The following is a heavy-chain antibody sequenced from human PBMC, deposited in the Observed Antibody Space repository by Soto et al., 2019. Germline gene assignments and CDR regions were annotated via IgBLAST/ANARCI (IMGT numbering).Heavy chain of an antibody. CDR1: GGSISSGGYY. V-gene: IGHV4-31*03. CDR3: TRTSTLGSRNGMDV. CDR2: IFYSGGT. J-gene: IGHJ6*02. D-gene: IGHD3-10*01. Sequence: SETLSLTCTVSGGSISSGGYYWTWIRQHPGKGLEWIGYIFYSGGTYYNPSLKSRVAISVDTSKNQFSLKLRSVTAADTAVYYCTRTSTLGSRNGMDVWGPGTTVTVSS.